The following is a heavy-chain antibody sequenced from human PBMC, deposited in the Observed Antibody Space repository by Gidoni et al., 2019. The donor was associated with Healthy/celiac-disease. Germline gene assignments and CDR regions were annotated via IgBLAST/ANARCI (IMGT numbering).Heavy chain of an antibody. CDR2: INPNSGGT. CDR1: GYTFTAYY. Sequence: QVQLVQSGAEVKKPGSSVKVSCKASGYTFTAYYMHWVRQAPGQGLEWMGWINPNSGGTNYAQKFQGRVTMTRDTSISTAYMELSRLRSDETAVYYCARADIVVVVAATTYWGQGTLVTVSS. D-gene: IGHD2-15*01. CDR3: ARADIVVVVAATTY. V-gene: IGHV1-2*02. J-gene: IGHJ4*02.